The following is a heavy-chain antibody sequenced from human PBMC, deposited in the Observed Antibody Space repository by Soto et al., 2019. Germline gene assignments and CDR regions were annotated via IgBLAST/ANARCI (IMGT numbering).Heavy chain of an antibody. J-gene: IGHJ6*02. V-gene: IGHV6-1*01. Sequence: SETLSLTCTVSGGSVSSGSYYWNWIRQSPSRGLEWLGRTYYKSKWNNDYALSVKSRITINPGTSKNQFSLHLYSVTPEDTAVYYCTGITWFRGMDVWGQGTPVTVSS. D-gene: IGHD3-10*01. CDR3: TGITWFRGMDV. CDR2: TYYKSKWNN. CDR1: GGSVSSGSYY.